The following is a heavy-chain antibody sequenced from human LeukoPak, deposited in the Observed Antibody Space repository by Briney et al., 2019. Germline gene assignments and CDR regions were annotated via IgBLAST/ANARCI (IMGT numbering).Heavy chain of an antibody. J-gene: IGHJ4*02. CDR2: IHYSGST. D-gene: IGHD6-25*01. V-gene: IGHV4-59*08. CDR1: VGSISNYY. CDR3: ARHAIAAAPFDY. Sequence: SETLSLTCTVSVGSISNYYWSWVRQPPGKGLEWIAYIHYSGSTNYNLSLRSRVTISVDTSKNQVSLKLSSVTATDTAMYYCARHAIAAAPFDYWGQGTLVTVSS.